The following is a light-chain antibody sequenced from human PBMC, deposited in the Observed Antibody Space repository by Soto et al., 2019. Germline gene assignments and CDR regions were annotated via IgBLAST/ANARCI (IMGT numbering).Light chain of an antibody. J-gene: IGKJ1*01. V-gene: IGKV3-20*01. CDR1: QSVRNNY. CDR3: QQYNNWPPWT. Sequence: ETVLTQSPGTLSLSPGERATLSCRASQSVRNNYLAWYQQKPGQAPRLLISGASSRAAGIPDRFSGSGSGTEFTLTISSLQSEDFAVYYCQQYNNWPPWTFGQGTKVDIK. CDR2: GAS.